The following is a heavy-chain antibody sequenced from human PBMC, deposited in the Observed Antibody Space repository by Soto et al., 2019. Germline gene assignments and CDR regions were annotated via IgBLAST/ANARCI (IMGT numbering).Heavy chain of an antibody. CDR2: IYYSGST. Sequence: SETLSLTCTVSGGSISSYYWSWIRQPPGKGLEWIGYIYYSGSTNYNPSLESRVTISVDTSKNQFSLKLSSVTAADTAVYYCAREEVATDAFDIWGQGTMVTVSS. D-gene: IGHD5-12*01. CDR3: AREEVATDAFDI. V-gene: IGHV4-59*01. CDR1: GGSISSYY. J-gene: IGHJ3*02.